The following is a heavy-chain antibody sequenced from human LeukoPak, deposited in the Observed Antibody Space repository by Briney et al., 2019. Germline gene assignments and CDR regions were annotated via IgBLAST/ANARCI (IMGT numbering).Heavy chain of an antibody. V-gene: IGHV4-59*01. CDR3: ASSPGWVVHITAFDY. D-gene: IGHD6-19*01. Sequence: SETLSLTCTVSGGSISSYYWSWIRQPPGKGLEWIGYIYYSGSTNYNPSLKSRVTISVDTSKNQFSLKLSSVTAADTAVYYCASSPGWVVHITAFDYWGQGTLVTVSS. CDR2: IYYSGST. J-gene: IGHJ4*02. CDR1: GGSISSYY.